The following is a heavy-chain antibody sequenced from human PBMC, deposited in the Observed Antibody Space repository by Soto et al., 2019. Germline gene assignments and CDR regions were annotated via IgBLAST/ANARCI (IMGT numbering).Heavy chain of an antibody. CDR3: ARDSYSNYTNWFDP. CDR1: GFTFSSYS. J-gene: IGHJ5*02. Sequence: GGSLRLSCAASGFTFSSYSMNWVRQAPGKGLEWVSSISSSSSYIYYADSVKGRFTISRDNAKNSLYLQMNSLRAEDTAVYYCARDSYSNYTNWFDPWGQGTLVTVSS. D-gene: IGHD4-4*01. CDR2: ISSSSSYI. V-gene: IGHV3-21*01.